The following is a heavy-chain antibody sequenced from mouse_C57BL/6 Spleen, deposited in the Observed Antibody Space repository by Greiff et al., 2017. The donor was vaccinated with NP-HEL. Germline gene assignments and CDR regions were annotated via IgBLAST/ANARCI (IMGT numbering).Heavy chain of an antibody. Sequence: EVKLVESGGGLVKPGGSLKLSCAASGFTFSSYAMSWVRQTPEKRLEWVATISDGGSYTYYPDNVKGRFTISRDNAKNNLYLQMSHLKSEDTAMYYCARADYYGSSFYYCDYWGQGTTLTVSS. V-gene: IGHV5-4*03. J-gene: IGHJ2*01. CDR3: ARADYYGSSFYYCDY. D-gene: IGHD1-1*01. CDR2: ISDGGSYT. CDR1: GFTFSSYA.